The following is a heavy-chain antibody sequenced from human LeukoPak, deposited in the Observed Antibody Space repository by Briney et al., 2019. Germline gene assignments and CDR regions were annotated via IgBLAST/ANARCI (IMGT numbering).Heavy chain of an antibody. CDR2: INSDGSST. J-gene: IGHJ6*02. V-gene: IGHV3-74*01. CDR1: GFTFSNYW. D-gene: IGHD3-10*01. Sequence: GGSLRLSCAASGFTFSNYWMHWVRQAPGKGLVWVSRINSDGSSTSYADSVKGRFTISRDNAKNTLFLQMNSLRAADTAMYYCARDYGRSRDYGMDVWGQGTTVTVSS. CDR3: ARDYGRSRDYGMDV.